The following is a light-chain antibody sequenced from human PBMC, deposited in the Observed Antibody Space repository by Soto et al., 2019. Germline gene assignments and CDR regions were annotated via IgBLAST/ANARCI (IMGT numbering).Light chain of an antibody. J-gene: IGKJ1*01. CDR2: GAS. CDR3: QQYGTSPRT. CDR1: QSINSNY. Sequence: EIVLTQSPGTLSLSPGERATLSCRASQSINSNYLAWYQLKPGQAPRLLIYGASIRATAIPDRFSGSVSGTDFTLTISRLDPEDFAVYFCQQYGTSPRTFGQGTKMDIK. V-gene: IGKV3-20*01.